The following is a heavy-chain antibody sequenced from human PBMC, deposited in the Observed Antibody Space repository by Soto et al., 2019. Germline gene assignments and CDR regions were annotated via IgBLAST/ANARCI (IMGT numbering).Heavy chain of an antibody. Sequence: PSETLSLTCTVSGGSISSYYWSWIRQPPGKGLEWIGYIYYSGSTNYNPYIKSRITITVDTSKNQYSMKISSETDADTAVYYCATNTAMAVYYFDYWGQGTLVTVS. CDR3: ATNTAMAVYYFDY. CDR1: GGSISSYY. V-gene: IGHV4-59*03. CDR2: IYYSGST. D-gene: IGHD5-18*01. J-gene: IGHJ4*02.